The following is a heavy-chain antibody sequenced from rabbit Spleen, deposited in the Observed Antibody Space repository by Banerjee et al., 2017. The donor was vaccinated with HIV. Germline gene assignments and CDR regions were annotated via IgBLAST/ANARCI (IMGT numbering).Heavy chain of an antibody. J-gene: IGHJ6*01. CDR2: IDPVFGIT. V-gene: IGHV1S47*01. CDR1: GFDFSSYG. D-gene: IGHD1-1*01. CDR3: ARDTSSSFSSYGMDL. Sequence: QEQLVESGGGLVQPGGSLKLSCKGSGFDFSSYGVSWVRQAPGKGLEWIGYIDPVFGITYYANWVNGRLTISSHNAQNTLFLQLNSLTAADTATYFCARDTSSSFSSYGMDLWGPGTLVTVS.